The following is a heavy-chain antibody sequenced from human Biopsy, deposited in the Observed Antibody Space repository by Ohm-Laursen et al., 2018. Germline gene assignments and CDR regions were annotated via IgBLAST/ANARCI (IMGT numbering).Heavy chain of an antibody. CDR1: GGSIFSYY. CDR2: VYNGGIT. Sequence: GTLSLTCSVSGGSIFSYYWTWNRQPPGKGLVWIGHVYNGGITNYNPSHKSRVTISKDTAKNQFSLQVNSVTAADTAVYYCARTPRDSFWSGSYKRGLWFDPWGQGTLVIVSS. V-gene: IGHV4-59*01. CDR3: ARTPRDSFWSGSYKRGLWFDP. J-gene: IGHJ5*02. D-gene: IGHD3-3*01.